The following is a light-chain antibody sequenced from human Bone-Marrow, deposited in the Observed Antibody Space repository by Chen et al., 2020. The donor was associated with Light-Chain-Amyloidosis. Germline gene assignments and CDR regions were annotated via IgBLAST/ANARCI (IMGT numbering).Light chain of an antibody. Sequence: DIVMTQSPLSLPATPGEPASISCRSSQSLLHSNGYNYLDWYLQKPGQSPQLLIYLGSNRASGVPDRFSGSGSGTDFTLRISRVEAEDVGVYYCMQALHTPYTFGQGTKLEIK. CDR1: QSLLHSNGYNY. CDR2: LGS. V-gene: IGKV2-28*01. J-gene: IGKJ2*01. CDR3: MQALHTPYT.